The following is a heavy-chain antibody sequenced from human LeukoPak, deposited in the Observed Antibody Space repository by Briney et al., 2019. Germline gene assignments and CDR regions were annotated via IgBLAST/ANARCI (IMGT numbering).Heavy chain of an antibody. J-gene: IGHJ5*02. CDR2: IYYSGST. D-gene: IGHD4-17*01. V-gene: IGHV4-59*01. CDR3: ARGGTTVTPGLLWFDP. CDR1: GGSIRGLY. Sequence: PSETLSLTCTVSGGSIRGLYWSWIRQPPGKGLEWIGYIYYSGSTKYNPSLKSRVTISVDTSKNQFSLKLSSVTAADTAVYYCARGGTTVTPGLLWFDPWGQGTLVTVSS.